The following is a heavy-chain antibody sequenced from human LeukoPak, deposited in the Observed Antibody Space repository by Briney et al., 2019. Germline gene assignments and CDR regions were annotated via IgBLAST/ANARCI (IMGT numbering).Heavy chain of an antibody. D-gene: IGHD6-13*01. Sequence: GGSLRLSCVASGSTFSSSAMTWVRQAPGKGLEWVSSVGVISNTYYADSVKGRSTISRDNSKNTLYLQMNSLRAEDTAIYYCARIIVSGGTDKWGQGTLVTVSS. CDR3: ARIIVSGGTDK. CDR1: GSTFSSSA. CDR2: VGVISNT. J-gene: IGHJ4*02. V-gene: IGHV3-23*01.